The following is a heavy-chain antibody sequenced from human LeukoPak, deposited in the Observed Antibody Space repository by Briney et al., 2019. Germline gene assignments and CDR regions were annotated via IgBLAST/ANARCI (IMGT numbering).Heavy chain of an antibody. CDR2: ISAYNGNT. J-gene: IGHJ4*02. D-gene: IGHD1-1*01. V-gene: IGHV1-18*01. CDR3: ARAPRLEQNDDY. Sequence: ASVKVSCKASGYTFTSYGISWVRQAPGQGLEWMGWISAYNGNTNYAQKLQGRVTMTTDTSTSTAYMELRSLRSDDTAVYCCARAPRLEQNDDYWGQGTLVTVSS. CDR1: GYTFTSYG.